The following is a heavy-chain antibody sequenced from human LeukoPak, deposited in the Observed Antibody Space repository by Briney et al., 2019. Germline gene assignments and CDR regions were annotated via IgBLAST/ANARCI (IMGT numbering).Heavy chain of an antibody. D-gene: IGHD5-24*01. V-gene: IGHV4-38-2*02. CDR2: IYHSGST. CDR1: GYSISSGYY. Sequence: SETLSLTCTVSGYSISSGYYWAWVRQPPGKGLECIGNIYHSGSTDYNPSLKSRVTMSVDTSKNQFSLKLNSVTPADTAVYYCTRDRRDGYNYVDVWGQGTLVTVSS. J-gene: IGHJ4*02. CDR3: TRDRRDGYNYVDV.